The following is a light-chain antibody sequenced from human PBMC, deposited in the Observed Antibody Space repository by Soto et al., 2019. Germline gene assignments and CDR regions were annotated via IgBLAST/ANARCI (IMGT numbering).Light chain of an antibody. CDR1: SGYSNYK. CDR2: VGTGGIVG. V-gene: IGLV9-49*01. J-gene: IGLJ2*01. CDR3: GADHGSGSNFVV. Sequence: QPVLTQPPSASASLGASVTLTCTLSSGYSNYKVDWYQQRPGKGPRFVMRVGTGGIVGSKGDGIPDRFSVLCSGLNRYLTIKNIQEEDESDYHCGADHGSGSNFVVFGGGTKVTVL.